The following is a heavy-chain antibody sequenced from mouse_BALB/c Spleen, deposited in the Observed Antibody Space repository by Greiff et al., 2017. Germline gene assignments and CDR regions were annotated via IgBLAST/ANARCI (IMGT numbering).Heavy chain of an antibody. D-gene: IGHD1-1*01. CDR3: ARDRYYGSRRYAMDY. CDR2: IWGDGST. J-gene: IGHJ4*01. CDR1: GFSLTGYG. Sequence: VQLQESGPGLVAPSQSLSITCTVSGFSLTGYGVNWVRQPPGKGLEWLGMIWGDGSTDYNSALKSRLSISKDNSKSQVFLKMNSLQTDDTARYYCARDRYYGSRRYAMDYWGQGTSVTVSS. V-gene: IGHV2-6-7*01.